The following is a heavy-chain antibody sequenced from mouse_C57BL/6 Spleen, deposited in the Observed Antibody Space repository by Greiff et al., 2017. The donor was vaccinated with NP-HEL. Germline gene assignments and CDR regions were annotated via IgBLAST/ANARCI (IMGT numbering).Heavy chain of an antibody. CDR2: INPNNGGT. J-gene: IGHJ4*01. V-gene: IGHV1-26*01. CDR1: GYTFTDYY. Sequence: EVQLQQSGPELVKPGASVKISCKASGYTFTDYYMNWVKQSHGKSLEWIGDINPNNGGTSYNQKFKGKATLTVDKSSSTAYMELRSLTSEDSAVYYCARWGTTVVGGYYYAMDYWGQGTSVTVSS. D-gene: IGHD1-1*01. CDR3: ARWGTTVVGGYYYAMDY.